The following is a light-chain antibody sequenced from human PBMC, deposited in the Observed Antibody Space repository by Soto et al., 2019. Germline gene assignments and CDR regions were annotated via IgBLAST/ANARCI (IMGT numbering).Light chain of an antibody. V-gene: IGLV2-23*01. CDR1: SSDVGNYNL. CDR3: CSYAGSSTDYV. J-gene: IGLJ1*01. CDR2: EGG. Sequence: QSALTQPASVSGSPGQSITISCTGTSSDVGNYNLVSWYQQYPGKAPKLMIYEGGKRPSGVSNRFSGSKSGNTASLTISGLQAEDEADYYCCSYAGSSTDYVFGTGTKLTVL.